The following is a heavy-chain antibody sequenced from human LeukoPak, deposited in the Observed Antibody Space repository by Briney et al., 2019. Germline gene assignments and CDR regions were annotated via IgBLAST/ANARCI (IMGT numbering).Heavy chain of an antibody. CDR3: ARDEVTGAFDY. Sequence: SETLSLTCAVYGGSFSGYYWSWIRQPPGKGLEWIGEINHSGSTNYNPSLKSRVTISVDTSKNQFSLNLTSVTAADTAVYYCARDEVTGAFDYWGQGILVTVSS. V-gene: IGHV4-34*01. D-gene: IGHD1-20*01. J-gene: IGHJ4*02. CDR2: INHSGST. CDR1: GGSFSGYY.